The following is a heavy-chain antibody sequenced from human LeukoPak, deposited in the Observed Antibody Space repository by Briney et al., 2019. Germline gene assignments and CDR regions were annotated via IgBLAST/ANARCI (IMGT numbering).Heavy chain of an antibody. D-gene: IGHD1-14*01. CDR3: ARSEKGFDY. CDR1: KFSFSRYE. Sequence: GGSLRLSCAASKFSFSRYEMNWVRQAPGKGLEWVSYISSSGSTIYYADSVKGRLTISRDNAKNSLYLQLNSLRAEDTAFYYCARSEKGFDYWGQGTLVTVSS. J-gene: IGHJ4*02. V-gene: IGHV3-48*03. CDR2: ISSSGSTI.